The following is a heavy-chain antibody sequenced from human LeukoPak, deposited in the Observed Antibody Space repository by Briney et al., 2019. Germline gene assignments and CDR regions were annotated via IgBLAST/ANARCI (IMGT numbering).Heavy chain of an antibody. CDR1: GYTFENYD. Sequence: ASVKVSCKASGYTFENYDINWVRQAIGQGLEWMGWMNPNSGNTGFAQEFQDRVSMTRDTSINTAYMELTSLRSGDTAVYYCARAFGESHYALVPTYNWFDPWGQGTLVTVSS. D-gene: IGHD3-10*01. V-gene: IGHV1-8*02. J-gene: IGHJ5*02. CDR2: MNPNSGNT. CDR3: ARAFGESHYALVPTYNWFDP.